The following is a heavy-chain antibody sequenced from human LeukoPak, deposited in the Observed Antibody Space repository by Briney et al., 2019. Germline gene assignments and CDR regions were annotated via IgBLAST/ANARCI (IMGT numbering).Heavy chain of an antibody. V-gene: IGHV3-23*01. J-gene: IGHJ4*02. Sequence: GGSLRLSCAASGFTFSSYAMSWVRQAPGKGLEWVSSISGSGYYADSVKGRFTISRDNSKNTLYLQMNSLRAEDTAVYYCARDRSQYWGQGTLVTVSS. CDR3: ARDRSQY. CDR2: ISGSG. CDR1: GFTFSSYA.